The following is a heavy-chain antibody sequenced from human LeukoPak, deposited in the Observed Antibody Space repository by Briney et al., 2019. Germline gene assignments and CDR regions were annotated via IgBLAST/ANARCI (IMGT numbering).Heavy chain of an antibody. Sequence: GASVKVSCKTSGYTFTSYYMHWVRQAPGQGLEWMGWVNPTSGGTNYAQKFQGRVTMTRDTSISTAYMELSRLRSDDTAVYYCARVYYYYDSSGILTLYFDYWGQETLVTVSS. CDR3: ARVYYYYDSSGILTLYFDY. CDR1: GYTFTSYY. CDR2: VNPTSGGT. V-gene: IGHV1-2*02. D-gene: IGHD3-22*01. J-gene: IGHJ4*02.